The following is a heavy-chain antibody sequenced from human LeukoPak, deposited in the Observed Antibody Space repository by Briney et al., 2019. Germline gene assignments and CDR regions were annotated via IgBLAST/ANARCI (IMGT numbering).Heavy chain of an antibody. J-gene: IGHJ4*02. D-gene: IGHD3-22*01. CDR3: ARDRGRYYDSRGFYWGYYFDS. CDR1: GFTFSSYA. Sequence: GGSLRLSCAASGFTFSSYAMHWVRQAPGKGLECVSSITSDARTYYADSVKGRFTISRDNSKDTLYLQMSSVRVDDTAVYYCARDRGRYYDSRGFYWGYYFDSWGQGILVTVST. CDR2: ITSDART. V-gene: IGHV3-23*01.